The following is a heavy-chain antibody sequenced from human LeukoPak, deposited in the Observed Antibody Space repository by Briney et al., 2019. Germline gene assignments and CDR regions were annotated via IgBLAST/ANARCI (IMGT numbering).Heavy chain of an antibody. CDR3: VKDQGGSGDY. CDR1: GFTFSSYW. Sequence: GGSLRLSCAASGFTFSSYWMHWVRQAPGKGLVWVSHINTDGRTTNYADSVKGRFTISRDNAKNTLYLQMNSLRAEDTAVYYCVKDQGGSGDYWGQGILVTVSS. CDR2: INTDGRTT. J-gene: IGHJ4*02. D-gene: IGHD3-10*01. V-gene: IGHV3-74*01.